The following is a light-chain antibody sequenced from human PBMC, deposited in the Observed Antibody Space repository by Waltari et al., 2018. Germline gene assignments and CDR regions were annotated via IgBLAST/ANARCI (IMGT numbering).Light chain of an antibody. CDR2: AAF. CDR1: QSVSNN. CDR3: QQYHEWPYT. Sequence: TVLSQSPVTLSVSPRATVTLSCRASQSVSNNVAWYQQTPGQAPRLLIYAAFSRGNAIPARFGGSGSGTDFTLTIRPLQSEDFGVYYCQQYHEWPYTFGQGTKLE. V-gene: IGKV3-15*01. J-gene: IGKJ2*01.